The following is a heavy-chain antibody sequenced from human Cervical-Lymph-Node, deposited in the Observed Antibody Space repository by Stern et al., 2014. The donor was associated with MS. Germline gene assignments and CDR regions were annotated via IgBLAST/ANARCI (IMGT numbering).Heavy chain of an antibody. J-gene: IGHJ4*02. CDR3: ARDGVGEWELLYYFDY. CDR1: GFTFSSYA. CDR2: ISYDGSNK. Sequence: QVQLVQSGGGVVQPGRSLRLSCAASGFTFSSYAMHWVRQAPGKGLEWVAVISYDGSNKYYADSVKGRFTISRDNSKNTLYLQMNSLRAEDTAVYHCARDGVGEWELLYYFDYWGQGTLVTVSS. D-gene: IGHD1-26*01. V-gene: IGHV3-30*01.